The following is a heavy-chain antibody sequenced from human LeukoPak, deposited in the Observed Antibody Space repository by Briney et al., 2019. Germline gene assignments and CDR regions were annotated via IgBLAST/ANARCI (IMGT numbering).Heavy chain of an antibody. J-gene: IGHJ6*02. D-gene: IGHD6-19*01. CDR1: GGSISSYY. Sequence: SETLSLTCTVSGGSISSYYWSWIRQPAGKGLEWIGRIYTSGSTNYNPSLKSRVTMSVDTSKNQFSLKLSSVTAADTAVYYCARDYVVEYSSGQGPPYYYYGMDVWGQGTTVTVSS. V-gene: IGHV4-4*07. CDR2: IYTSGST. CDR3: ARDYVVEYSSGQGPPYYYYGMDV.